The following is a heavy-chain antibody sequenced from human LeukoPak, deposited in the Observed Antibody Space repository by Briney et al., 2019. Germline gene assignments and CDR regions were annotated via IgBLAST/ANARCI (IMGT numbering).Heavy chain of an antibody. CDR3: TKGLWAGVSAARD. V-gene: IGHV3-48*04. J-gene: IGHJ4*02. D-gene: IGHD2-8*01. CDR2: ISNDLSTI. CDR1: GFTFSDYR. Sequence: GGSLRLSCAASGFTFSDYRMNWVRQAPGKGLEWISYISNDLSTIHYAASVKGRFTISRDNARNSLYLQMDSLRAEDTAVYYCTKGLWAGVSAARDWGQGALVTVSS.